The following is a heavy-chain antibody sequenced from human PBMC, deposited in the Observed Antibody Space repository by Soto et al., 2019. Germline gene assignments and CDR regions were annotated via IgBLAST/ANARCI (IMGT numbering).Heavy chain of an antibody. J-gene: IGHJ6*02. CDR3: ANGGYSYGIYYYYGMDV. D-gene: IGHD5-18*01. CDR1: GFTFSSYA. CDR2: ISGSGGST. Sequence: VGSLRLSCAASGFTFSSYAMSWVRQAPGKGLEWVSAISGSGGSTYYADSVKGRFTISRDNSKNTLYLQMNSLRAEDTAVYYCANGGYSYGIYYYYGMDVWGQGTTVTVSS. V-gene: IGHV3-23*01.